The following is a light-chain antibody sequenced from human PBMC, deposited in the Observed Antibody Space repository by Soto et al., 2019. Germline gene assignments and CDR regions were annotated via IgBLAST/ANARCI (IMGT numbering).Light chain of an antibody. V-gene: IGLV2-23*03. Sequence: QSVLTQPASVSGSPGQPITISCTGTSSDVGSYNLVSWYQQHPGKAPKLMIYEGSKRPSGVSNRFSGSKSGNTASLTISGLQAEDEADYYCCSYAGCSTVFGPGTKV. CDR2: EGS. J-gene: IGLJ1*01. CDR1: SSDVGSYNL. CDR3: CSYAGCSTV.